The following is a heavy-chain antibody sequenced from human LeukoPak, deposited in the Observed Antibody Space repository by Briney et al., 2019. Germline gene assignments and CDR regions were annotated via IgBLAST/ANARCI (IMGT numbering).Heavy chain of an antibody. CDR1: GFTVSNKY. V-gene: IGHV3-53*01. Sequence: GGSLRLSCAASGFTVSNKYMTWVRQAPGKGLEWVSLIYSDGRTYYADSVKGRCTISRDNSKNTLYLQMNSLRPKDTAVYYCAKHIRTVVTRSDLDYWGQGTLVTVSS. J-gene: IGHJ4*02. CDR3: AKHIRTVVTRSDLDY. D-gene: IGHD4-23*01. CDR2: IYSDGRT.